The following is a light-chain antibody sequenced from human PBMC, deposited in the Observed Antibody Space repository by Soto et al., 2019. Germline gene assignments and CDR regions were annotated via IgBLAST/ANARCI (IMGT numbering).Light chain of an antibody. J-gene: IGKJ2*01. V-gene: IGKV1-5*01. CDR2: DAS. CDR1: QSISSW. CDR3: QQYNSYSPYT. Sequence: DIQMTQSPSTLSASVGDRVTITCRASQSISSWLAWYQQKPGKAPKLLIYDASSLESGVPSRFSGSESGTEFTLTFSSLQPDDFATYYCQQYNSYSPYTLGQGTKLEIK.